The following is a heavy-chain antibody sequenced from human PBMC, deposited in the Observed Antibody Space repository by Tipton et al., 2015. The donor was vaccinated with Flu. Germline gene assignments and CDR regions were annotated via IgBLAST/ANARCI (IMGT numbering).Heavy chain of an antibody. D-gene: IGHD6-13*01. CDR1: GGSISSYY. J-gene: IGHJ6*03. CDR3: ARGGEGSAAGDYYYYYMDV. Sequence: GLVKPSETLSLTCTVSGGSISSYYWSWIRQPPGKGLEWIGYIYYSGSTNYNPSLKSRVTISVDTSKNQFSLKLSSVTAADTAVYYCARGGEGSAAGDYYYYYMDVWGKGTTVTVSS. CDR2: IYYSGST. V-gene: IGHV4-59*01.